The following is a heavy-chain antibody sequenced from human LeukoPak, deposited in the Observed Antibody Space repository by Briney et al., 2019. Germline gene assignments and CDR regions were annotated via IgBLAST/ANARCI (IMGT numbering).Heavy chain of an antibody. V-gene: IGHV3-30*02. J-gene: IGHJ5*02. D-gene: IGHD5-18*01. Sequence: GGSLRLSCAASGFTFSSYGMHWVRQAPGKGLEWVAFIRYDGSNKYYADSVKGRFTISRDNSKNTLYLQMNSLRAEDTALYYCARDRGVDTAMVNWLDPWGQGTLVTVSS. CDR2: IRYDGSNK. CDR3: ARDRGVDTAMVNWLDP. CDR1: GFTFSSYG.